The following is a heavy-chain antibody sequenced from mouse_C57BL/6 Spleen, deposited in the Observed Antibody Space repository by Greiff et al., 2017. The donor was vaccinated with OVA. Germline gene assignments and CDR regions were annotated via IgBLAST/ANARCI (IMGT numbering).Heavy chain of an antibody. CDR2: IHPNSGST. Sequence: VKLQQPGAELVKPGASVKLSCKASGYTFTSYWMHWVKQRPGQGLEWIGMIHPNSGSTNYNEKFKSKATLTVDKSSSTAYMQLSSLTSEDSAVYYCARGSYYYAMDYWGQGTSVTVSS. CDR1: GYTFTSYW. CDR3: ARGSYYYAMDY. V-gene: IGHV1-64*01. D-gene: IGHD1-1*01. J-gene: IGHJ4*01.